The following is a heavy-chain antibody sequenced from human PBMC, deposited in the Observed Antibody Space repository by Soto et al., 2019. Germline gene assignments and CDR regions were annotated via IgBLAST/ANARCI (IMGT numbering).Heavy chain of an antibody. V-gene: IGHV3-33*01. CDR2: IWYDGSNK. D-gene: IGHD3-22*01. CDR1: GFTFSSYG. CDR3: ARGTYYYDSSGYFPFDY. Sequence: QVQLVESGGGVVQPGRSLRLSCAASGFTFSSYGMHWVRQAPGKGLEWVAVIWYDGSNKYYADSVKGRFTISSDNSNDTLYLQLNSLRAEDTAVYYCARGTYYYDSSGYFPFDYWGQGTLVTVSS. J-gene: IGHJ4*02.